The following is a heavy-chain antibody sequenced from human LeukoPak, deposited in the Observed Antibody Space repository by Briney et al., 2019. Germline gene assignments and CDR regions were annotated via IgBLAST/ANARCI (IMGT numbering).Heavy chain of an antibody. J-gene: IGHJ5*02. CDR1: GFTLSSYA. D-gene: IGHD2-21*01. CDR3: ASGDLSGASWFDP. Sequence: PGGPVTLLCGAWGFTLSSYAMLWVRQAPGKGVEGVAVMSYYGSNKYYADSVKGRFTISRDNSKNTLYLQMNSLRAEDTAVYYCASGDLSGASWFDPWGQGTLVTVSS. V-gene: IGHV3-30-3*01. CDR2: MSYYGSNK.